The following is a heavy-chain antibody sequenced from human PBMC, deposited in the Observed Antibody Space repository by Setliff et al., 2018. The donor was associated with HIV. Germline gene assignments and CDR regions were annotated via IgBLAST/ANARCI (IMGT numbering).Heavy chain of an antibody. CDR3: ARDRLNVYSSGWGVGY. CDR1: GYTFTSYG. D-gene: IGHD6-25*01. Sequence: ASVKVSCKSSGYTFTSYGISWVRQAPGQGLEWMGWISGYNGNTNFAQKLQGRVTMTTDTSTSTAYMELRSLRSDDTAVYYCARDRLNVYSSGWGVGYWGQGTLVTVSS. CDR2: ISGYNGNT. J-gene: IGHJ4*02. V-gene: IGHV1-18*01.